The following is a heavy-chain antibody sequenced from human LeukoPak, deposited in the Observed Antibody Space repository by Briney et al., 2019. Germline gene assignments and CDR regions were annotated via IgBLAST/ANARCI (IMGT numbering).Heavy chain of an antibody. J-gene: IGHJ6*02. D-gene: IGHD3-10*01. CDR2: INPNSGGT. CDR1: GYTFTGYY. V-gene: IGHV1-2*02. Sequence: ASVKVSCKASGYTFTGYYMHWVRQAPGQGLEWMGWINPNSGGTNYAQKFQGRVTMTRDTSISTAYMELSRLRSDDTAVYYCARVPPYGSGSSETYYYCGMDVWGQGTTVTVSS. CDR3: ARVPPYGSGSSETYYYCGMDV.